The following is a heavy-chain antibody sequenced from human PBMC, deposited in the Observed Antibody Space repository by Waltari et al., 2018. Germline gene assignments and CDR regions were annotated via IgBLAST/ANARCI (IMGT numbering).Heavy chain of an antibody. D-gene: IGHD1-20*01. J-gene: IGHJ3*02. V-gene: IGHV3-9*01. CDR3: VRSSSRYNWNLAEGAFDI. CDR1: AFKFIIKA. CDR2: INWSGSGV. Sequence: QLVDSGGGLVQPGRSLRLSCAVPAFKFIIKARHWVRQTPGKGLEWVSGINWSGSGVEYVDSVKGRFTISRDNDKNRLYLQMNSLRVDDTALYYCVRSSSRYNWNLAEGAFDIWGQGTLVTVSS.